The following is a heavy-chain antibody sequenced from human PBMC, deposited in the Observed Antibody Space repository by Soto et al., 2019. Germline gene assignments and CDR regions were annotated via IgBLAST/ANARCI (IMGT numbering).Heavy chain of an antibody. CDR1: GFTFSSYA. J-gene: IGHJ4*02. CDR2: IGTSSTYI. V-gene: IGHV3-21*04. CDR3: ASDPRGPYF. Sequence: GGSLRLSCAASGFTFSSYAMHWVRQAPGKGLEWVSTIGTSSTYIYYADSVKGRFTISRDNSKNTLYLQMNSLRAEDTAIYYCASDPRGPYFWGQGTRVTVSS. D-gene: IGHD5-12*01.